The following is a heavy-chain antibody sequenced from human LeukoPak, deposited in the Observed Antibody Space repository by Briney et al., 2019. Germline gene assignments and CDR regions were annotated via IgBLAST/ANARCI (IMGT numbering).Heavy chain of an antibody. CDR2: INPNSGGT. CDR1: GYTFTGYY. Sequence: ASAKVSCKASGYTFTGYYMHWVRQAPGQGLEWMGWINPNSGGTNYAQKFQGRVTMTRDTSISTAYMELSRLRSDDTAVYYCARDGGAMAVTPSSYWGQGTLVTVSS. CDR3: ARDGGAMAVTPSSY. D-gene: IGHD3-16*01. V-gene: IGHV1-2*02. J-gene: IGHJ4*02.